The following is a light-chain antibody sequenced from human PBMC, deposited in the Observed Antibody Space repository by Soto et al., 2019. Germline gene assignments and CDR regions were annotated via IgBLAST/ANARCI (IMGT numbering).Light chain of an antibody. CDR3: QQRSNWLGT. Sequence: EIVLTQSPATLSLSPGARATLSCRASQNVGSYLGWYQQKPGQAPRLLIYDASNRATGIPARFSGSGSGTDFTLTISSLEPEDSAVYYCQQRSNWLGTFGGGTKVEIK. V-gene: IGKV3-11*01. CDR2: DAS. CDR1: QNVGSY. J-gene: IGKJ4*01.